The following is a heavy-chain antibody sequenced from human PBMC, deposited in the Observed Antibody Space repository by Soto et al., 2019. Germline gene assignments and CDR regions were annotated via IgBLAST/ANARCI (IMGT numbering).Heavy chain of an antibody. CDR2: IIPIFGTA. D-gene: IGHD4-17*01. CDR3: ASDKGDYERGLCDY. V-gene: IGHV1-69*13. J-gene: IGHJ4*02. CDR1: GGTFSSYA. Sequence: SVKVSCKASGGTFSSYAISWVRQAPGQGLEWMGVIIPIFGTANYAQKFQGRVTITADESTSTAYMELSSLRSGDTAVYYCASDKGDYERGLCDYWGQGTLVTVSS.